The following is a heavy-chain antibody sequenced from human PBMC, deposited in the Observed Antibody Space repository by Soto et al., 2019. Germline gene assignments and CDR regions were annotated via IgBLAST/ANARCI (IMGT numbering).Heavy chain of an antibody. D-gene: IGHD3-16*02. CDR3: AKDRGIIVKAGDAFDV. Sequence: GGSLRLSCASSGFTLSMSAVNWVRQAPGKGLEWVSYISDSGDRTYYADSVKGRFTISRDRSKNTVSLQMDSLRAEDTAVYYCAKDRGIIVKAGDAFDVWGQGTKVTVSS. CDR1: GFTLSMSA. J-gene: IGHJ3*01. V-gene: IGHV3-23*01. CDR2: ISDSGDRT.